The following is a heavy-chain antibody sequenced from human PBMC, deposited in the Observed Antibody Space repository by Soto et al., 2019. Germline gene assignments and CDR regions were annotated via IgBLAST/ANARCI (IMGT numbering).Heavy chain of an antibody. CDR2: ISYDGSNK. V-gene: IGHV3-30*18. CDR1: GFTFSSYG. Sequence: GGSLRLSCAASGFTFSSYGMHWVRQAPGKGLEWVAVISYDGSNKYYADSVKGRFTISRDNSKNTLYLQMNSLRAEDTAVYYCAKTESRLLSGMILYWGQGTLVTVSS. D-gene: IGHD3-10*01. J-gene: IGHJ4*02. CDR3: AKTESRLLSGMILY.